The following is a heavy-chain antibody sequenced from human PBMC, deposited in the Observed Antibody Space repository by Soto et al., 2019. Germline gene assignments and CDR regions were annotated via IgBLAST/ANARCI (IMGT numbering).Heavy chain of an antibody. D-gene: IGHD3-3*01. CDR3: ARDPSAKETGNYDFWSGYYIYYYYYYMDV. CDR1: GDSVSSNSAA. J-gene: IGHJ6*03. Sequence: KQSQTLSLTCAISGDSVSSNSAAWNWIRQSPSRGLEWLGRTYYRSKWYNDYAVSVKSRITINPDTSKNQFSLQLNSVTPEDTAVYYCARDPSAKETGNYDFWSGYYIYYYYYYMDVWGKGTTVTVSS. CDR2: TYYRSKWYN. V-gene: IGHV6-1*01.